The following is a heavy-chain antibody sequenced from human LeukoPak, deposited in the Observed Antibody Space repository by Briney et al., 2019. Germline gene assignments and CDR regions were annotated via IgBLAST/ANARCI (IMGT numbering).Heavy chain of an antibody. J-gene: IGHJ6*02. CDR2: IYYSGST. V-gene: IGHV4-61*08. CDR3: ARGGYLGYCSSTSCYYGMDV. D-gene: IGHD2-2*01. CDR1: GGSISSGGYY. Sequence: PSETLSLTCTVSGGSISSGGYYWSWIRQHPGKGLEWIGYIYYSGSTNYNPSLKSRVTISVDTSKNQFSLKLSSVTAADTAVYYCARGGYLGYCSSTSCYYGMDVWGQGTTVTVSS.